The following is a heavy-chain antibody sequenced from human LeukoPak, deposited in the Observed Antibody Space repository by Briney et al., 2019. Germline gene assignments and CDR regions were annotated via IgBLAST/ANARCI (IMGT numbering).Heavy chain of an antibody. J-gene: IGHJ4*02. CDR3: AREVTSYGREYSSSSEPDY. V-gene: IGHV3-30-3*01. D-gene: IGHD6-6*01. Sequence: PGGSLRLSCAASGFTFSSYAMSWVRQAPGKGLEWVAVISYDGSNKYYADSVKGRFTISRDNAKNSLYLQMNSLRAEDTAVYYCAREVTSYGREYSSSSEPDYWGQGTLVTVSS. CDR2: ISYDGSNK. CDR1: GFTFSSYA.